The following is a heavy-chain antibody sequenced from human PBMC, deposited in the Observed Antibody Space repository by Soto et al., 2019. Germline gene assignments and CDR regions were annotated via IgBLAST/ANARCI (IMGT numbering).Heavy chain of an antibody. D-gene: IGHD5-18*01. CDR2: ISHSGST. CDR3: ARGGVTADY. CDR1: GGSISSGGYS. V-gene: IGHV4-30-2*01. J-gene: IGHJ4*02. Sequence: QLQLQESGSGLVKPSQTLSLTCAVSGGSISSGGYSWSWIRQPPGKGLECIGYISHSGSTYYNPTLXXRXTXXVDRSKNQFSLKLSSVTAADTAVYYWARGGVTADYWGQGTLVTVSS.